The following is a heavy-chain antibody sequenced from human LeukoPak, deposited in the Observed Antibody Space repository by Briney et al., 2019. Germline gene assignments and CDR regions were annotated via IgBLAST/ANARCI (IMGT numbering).Heavy chain of an antibody. Sequence: NPSQTLSLTCTVSGGSISSGSYYWSWIRQPAGRGLEWIGRIYTSGSTNYNPSLKSRVTISVDTSKNQFSLKLSSVTAADTAVYYCARDGGYSSGFVGAADYWGQGTLVTVSS. J-gene: IGHJ4*02. V-gene: IGHV4-61*02. CDR3: ARDGGYSSGFVGAADY. D-gene: IGHD6-19*01. CDR2: IYTSGST. CDR1: GGSISSGSYY.